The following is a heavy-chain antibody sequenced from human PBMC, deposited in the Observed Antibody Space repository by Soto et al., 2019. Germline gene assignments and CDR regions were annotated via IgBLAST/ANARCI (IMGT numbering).Heavy chain of an antibody. V-gene: IGHV3-74*03. CDR2: IKTDGTVT. Sequence: GGSLRLSCAASGFTFSSYWMHWVRQDAGKGLLWVSSIKTDGTVTQYADSVKGRFTVSRDNARNSLYLQMNSLRAEDTAVYYCARVPGTARWWDFWGQGTLVTVSS. D-gene: IGHD2-15*01. J-gene: IGHJ4*02. CDR3: ARVPGTARWWDF. CDR1: GFTFSSYW.